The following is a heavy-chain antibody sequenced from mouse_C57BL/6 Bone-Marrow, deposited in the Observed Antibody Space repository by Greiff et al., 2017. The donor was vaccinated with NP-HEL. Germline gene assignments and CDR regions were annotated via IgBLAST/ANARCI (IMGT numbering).Heavy chain of an antibody. V-gene: IGHV5-15*01. CDR1: GFTFSDYG. CDR2: ISNLAYSI. CDR3: ARSGAMDY. J-gene: IGHJ4*01. D-gene: IGHD3-1*01. Sequence: EVQGVESGGGLVQPGGSLKLSCAASGFTFSDYGMAWVRQAPRKGPEWVAFISNLAYSIYYADTVTGRFTISRENAKNTLYLEMSSLRSEDTAMYYCARSGAMDYWGQGTSVTVSS.